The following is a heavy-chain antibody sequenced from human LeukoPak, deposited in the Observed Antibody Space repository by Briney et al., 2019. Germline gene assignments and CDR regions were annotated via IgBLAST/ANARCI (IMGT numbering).Heavy chain of an antibody. D-gene: IGHD3-22*01. CDR3: TTAPEAILMIVVTI. CDR1: GFTFTKAW. CDR2: IKSKSDGGTT. J-gene: IGHJ3*02. Sequence: GGSLRLSCAASGFTFTKAWMSWVRQAPGKGLEWVGRIKSKSDGGTTDYATPVKGRFTTSRDDSKNTLYLQMNSLKTEDTAMYYCTTAPEAILMIVVTIWGQGTMVTVSS. V-gene: IGHV3-15*01.